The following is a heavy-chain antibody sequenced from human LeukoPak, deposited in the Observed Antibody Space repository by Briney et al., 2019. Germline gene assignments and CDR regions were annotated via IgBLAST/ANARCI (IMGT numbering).Heavy chain of an antibody. CDR3: ARQHGYSYGPAQLDY. CDR2: IYPGDSDT. Sequence: GESLKISCKGSGYSFTSYWIGWVRQMPGKGLEWMGIIYPGDSDTRYSPSFQGQVTISADKSISTAYLQWSSLKASGTAMYYCARQHGYSYGPAQLDYWGQGTLVTVSS. CDR1: GYSFTSYW. J-gene: IGHJ4*02. V-gene: IGHV5-51*01. D-gene: IGHD5-18*01.